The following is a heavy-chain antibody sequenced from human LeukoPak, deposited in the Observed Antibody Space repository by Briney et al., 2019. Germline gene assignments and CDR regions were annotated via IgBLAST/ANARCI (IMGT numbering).Heavy chain of an antibody. CDR3: ARDAYYYGSGSPGENWFDP. J-gene: IGHJ5*02. D-gene: IGHD3-10*01. V-gene: IGHV3-33*01. CDR1: GFTFSSYG. Sequence: GGSLRLSCAASGFTFSSYGMHWVRQAPGKGLEWVAVIWYDGSNKYYADSVKGRFTISRDNSKNTLYLQMNSLRAEDTAVYYCARDAYYYGSGSPGENWFDPWGQGTLVTVSS. CDR2: IWYDGSNK.